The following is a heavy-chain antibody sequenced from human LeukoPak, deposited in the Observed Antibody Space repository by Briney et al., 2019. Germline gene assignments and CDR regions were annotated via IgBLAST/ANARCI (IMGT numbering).Heavy chain of an antibody. CDR2: IYYSGST. D-gene: IGHD6-19*01. CDR3: ARQGYSSCWYDNWFDP. Sequence: SETLSLTYTVSGGSISSYYWSWIRQPPGKGLEWIGYIYYSGSTNYNPSLKSRVTISVDTSKNQFSLKLSSVTAADTAVYYCARQGYSSCWYDNWFDPWGQGTLVTVPS. CDR1: GGSISSYY. V-gene: IGHV4-59*08. J-gene: IGHJ5*02.